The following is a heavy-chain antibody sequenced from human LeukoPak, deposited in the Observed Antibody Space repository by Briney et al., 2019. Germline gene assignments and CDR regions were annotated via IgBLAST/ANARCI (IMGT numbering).Heavy chain of an antibody. Sequence: SGPALVKPTQTLTLTCTFSGFSFTNNGMWVTWIRQPPGKALEWLARIDWDDDKYYSASLKTRLTISKDTSKNQVVLTMTNMDPLDTATYYCARIRGTYCSSTTCSFEDFWGQGTLVTVSS. V-gene: IGHV2-70*11. CDR2: IDWDDDK. CDR3: ARIRGTYCSSTTCSFEDF. J-gene: IGHJ4*02. CDR1: GFSFTNNGMW. D-gene: IGHD2-2*01.